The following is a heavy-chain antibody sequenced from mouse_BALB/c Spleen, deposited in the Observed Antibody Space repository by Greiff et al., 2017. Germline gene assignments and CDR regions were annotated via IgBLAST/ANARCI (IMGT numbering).Heavy chain of an antibody. CDR1: GFTFSSYA. CDR2: ISSGGSYT. CDR3: ARHYGDYIDY. Sequence: EVQVVESGGGLVKPGGSLKLSCAASGFTFSSYAMSWVRQTPEKRLEWVATISSGGSYTYYPDSVKGRFTISRDNAKNTLYLQMSSLRSEDTAMYYCARHYGDYIDYWGQGTTLTVSS. J-gene: IGHJ2*01. D-gene: IGHD1-2*01. V-gene: IGHV5-9-3*01.